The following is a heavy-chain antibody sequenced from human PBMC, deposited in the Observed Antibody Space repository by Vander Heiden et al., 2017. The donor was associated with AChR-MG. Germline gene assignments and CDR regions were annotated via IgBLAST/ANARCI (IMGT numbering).Heavy chain of an antibody. J-gene: IGHJ4*02. CDR1: GFPFSGYT. CDR2: ISYDGTKK. V-gene: IGHV3-30-3*01. Sequence: QVHLVESGGGVVQPGGSLRLSCAASGFPFSGYTMHWVRQAPGKGLEWVALISYDGTKKYYSDSVKGRFTVSRDESQKTLYLQMNSLRPDDTAMYYCAKNFDDSTGYYTACDFWGQGTLVTVS. D-gene: IGHD3-9*01. CDR3: AKNFDDSTGYYTACDF.